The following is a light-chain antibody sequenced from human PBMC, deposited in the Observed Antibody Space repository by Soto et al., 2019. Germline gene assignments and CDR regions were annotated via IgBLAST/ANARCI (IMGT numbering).Light chain of an antibody. CDR3: QQYGSSPRT. Sequence: EIVLTQSPGTLSLSPGERATLSCRASQSVSSSYLAWYQQKPGQAPRFLIYGASSRAAGIPDRFSGSGSVTDFTLTISRLEPQDFEVYYFQQYGSSPRTFDQGTNVEIK. CDR1: QSVSSSY. CDR2: GAS. V-gene: IGKV3-20*01. J-gene: IGKJ1*01.